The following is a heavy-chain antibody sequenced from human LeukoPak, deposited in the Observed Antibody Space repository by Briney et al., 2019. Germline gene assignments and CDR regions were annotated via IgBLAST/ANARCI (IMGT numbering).Heavy chain of an antibody. D-gene: IGHD2-21*01. CDR2: MNPNSGNT. V-gene: IGHV1-8*03. CDR1: GYTFTSYD. J-gene: IGHJ6*04. Sequence: GASVKVSCKASGYTFTSYDINWVRQATGQGLEWMGWMNPNSGNTGYAQKFQGRVTITRNTSISTAYMELSSLRSEDTAVYYCARRAGAPSLWFVAAMDVWGKGTTVTVSS. CDR3: ARRAGAPSLWFVAAMDV.